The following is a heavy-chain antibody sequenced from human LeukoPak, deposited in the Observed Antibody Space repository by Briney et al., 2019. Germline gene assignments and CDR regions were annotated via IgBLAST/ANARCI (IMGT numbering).Heavy chain of an antibody. CDR2: INPSGSST. D-gene: IGHD5-12*01. V-gene: IGHV1-46*01. Sequence: GASVKVSCKASGYTFTSYYMHWVRQAPGQGLEWMGIINPSGSSTIYAQNFQGRVTMTRDMSTSTVYMELSSLRSEDTAVYYCAREDIVATIFIDYWGQGTLVTVSS. J-gene: IGHJ4*02. CDR1: GYTFTSYY. CDR3: AREDIVATIFIDY.